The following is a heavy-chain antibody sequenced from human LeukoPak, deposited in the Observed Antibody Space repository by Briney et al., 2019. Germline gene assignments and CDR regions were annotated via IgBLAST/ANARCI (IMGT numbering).Heavy chain of an antibody. V-gene: IGHV3-21*04. J-gene: IGHJ4*02. CDR1: GFTFSSYS. CDR2: ISSSSSYI. CDR3: ARAGQHYFDY. Sequence: GGSLRLSCAASGFTFSSYSMNWVRQAPGKGLEWVSSISSSSSYIYYADSVKGRFTISRDNAKNSLYLQMNSLRSEDTAVYYCARAGQHYFDYWGQGTLVTVSS.